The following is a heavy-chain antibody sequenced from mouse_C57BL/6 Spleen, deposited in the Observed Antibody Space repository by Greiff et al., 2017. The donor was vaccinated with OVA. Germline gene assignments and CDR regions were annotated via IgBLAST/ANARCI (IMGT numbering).Heavy chain of an antibody. J-gene: IGHJ4*01. D-gene: IGHD1-1*01. Sequence: QVQLQQPGAELVKPGASVKMSCKASGYTFTSYWITWVKQRPGQGLEWIGDIYPGSGSTNYNEKFKSKATLTVDKSSSTAYMQLSSLTSEDSAVYYCARTDYGSSYDYAMDYWGQGTSVTVSS. CDR2: IYPGSGST. CDR3: ARTDYGSSYDYAMDY. CDR1: GYTFTSYW. V-gene: IGHV1-55*01.